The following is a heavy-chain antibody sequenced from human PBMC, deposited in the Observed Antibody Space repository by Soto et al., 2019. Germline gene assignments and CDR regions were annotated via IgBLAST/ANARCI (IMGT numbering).Heavy chain of an antibody. CDR1: GYSFTSYW. Sequence: PGESLKISCKGSGYSFTSYWIGWVRQMPGKGLEWMGIIYPGDSDTRYSPSFQGQVAFSADKSISTAYLQWSGLKASDTAIYHCARRISTGWFFDFWGQGTLVTVSS. D-gene: IGHD6-19*01. CDR3: ARRISTGWFFDF. V-gene: IGHV5-51*01. J-gene: IGHJ4*02. CDR2: IYPGDSDT.